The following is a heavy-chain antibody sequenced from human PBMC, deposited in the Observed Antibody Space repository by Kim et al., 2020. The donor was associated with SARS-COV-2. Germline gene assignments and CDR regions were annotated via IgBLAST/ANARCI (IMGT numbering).Heavy chain of an antibody. Sequence: ASVKVSCKASGYAFTSYGLSWVRQAPGQGLEWMGWISGYNGNTKYAQKFQDRVTMTTDTSTSTVYMELRSLRSDDTAVYYCARWGVRTYKSGSTFRDYYYGMDVWGQGTTVTVSS. CDR1: GYAFTSYG. J-gene: IGHJ6*02. V-gene: IGHV1-18*01. CDR3: ARWGVRTYKSGSTFRDYYYGMDV. D-gene: IGHD1-26*01. CDR2: ISGYNGNT.